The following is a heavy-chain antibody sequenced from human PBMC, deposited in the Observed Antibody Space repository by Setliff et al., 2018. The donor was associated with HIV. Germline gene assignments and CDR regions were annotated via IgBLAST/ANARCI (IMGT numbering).Heavy chain of an antibody. CDR3: ARDRALRFSKSPSFNYFDV. CDR1: GGSISSSTYY. J-gene: IGHJ4*02. V-gene: IGHV4-39*07. D-gene: IGHD3-10*01. Sequence: SETLSLTCTVSGGSISSSTYYWGWIRQPPGKGLEWIGSIYYSGSTSYNPSLKSRVTISVDRSKNQFSLKLRSVTAADTAVYYCARDRALRFSKSPSFNYFDVWGQGALVTVSS. CDR2: IYYSGST.